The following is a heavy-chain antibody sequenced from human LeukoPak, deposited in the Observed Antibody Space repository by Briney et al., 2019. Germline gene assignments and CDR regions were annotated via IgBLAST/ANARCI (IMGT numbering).Heavy chain of an antibody. CDR3: AKGQAVAGTYYYYGMDV. D-gene: IGHD6-19*01. V-gene: IGHV3-23*01. Sequence: QPGGSLRLSCAASGFTFSSYAMSWVRQAPGKGLEWVSAISGSGGSTYYADSVKGRFTISRDNSKNTLYLQMNSLRAEDTAVYHCAKGQAVAGTYYYYGMDVWGQGTTVTVSS. J-gene: IGHJ6*02. CDR2: ISGSGGST. CDR1: GFTFSSYA.